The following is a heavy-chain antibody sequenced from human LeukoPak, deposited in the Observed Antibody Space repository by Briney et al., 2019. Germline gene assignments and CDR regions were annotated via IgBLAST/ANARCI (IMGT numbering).Heavy chain of an antibody. CDR2: IYPGDSDT. D-gene: IGHD2-15*01. J-gene: IGHJ4*02. CDR1: GYSFTSYW. V-gene: IGHV5-51*01. CDR3: ARLEGHSGGHTPALDY. Sequence: GESLKISCKGSGYSFTSYWIGWVRQMPGKGLEWMGIIYPGDSDTRYSPSFQGQVTISADKSISTAYLQWSSLKASDTAMYYCARLEGHSGGHTPALDYWGQGTLVTASS.